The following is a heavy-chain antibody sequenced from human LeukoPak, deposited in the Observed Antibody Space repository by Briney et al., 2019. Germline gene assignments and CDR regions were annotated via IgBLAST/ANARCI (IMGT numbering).Heavy chain of an antibody. Sequence: GGALRLSCAASGFTFSNAWVTWVRQAPGKGLEWVGRSKSKTDGGATDYGAPVKGRFSISRDDSKSTLYLQMNSLKTEDTAVYYCATDGYCSGGSCYSYDNWGQGTLVTVSS. CDR2: SKSKTDGGAT. CDR1: GFTFSNAW. J-gene: IGHJ4*02. CDR3: ATDGYCSGGSCYSYDN. V-gene: IGHV3-15*01. D-gene: IGHD2-15*01.